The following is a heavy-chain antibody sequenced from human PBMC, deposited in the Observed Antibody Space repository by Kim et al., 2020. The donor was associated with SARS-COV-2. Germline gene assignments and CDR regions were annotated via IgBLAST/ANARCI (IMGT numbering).Heavy chain of an antibody. Sequence: YNPSLKSRVTISVDTSKNQFSLKLSSVTAADTAVYYCAKIYGDYGYYFDYWGQGTLVTVSS. V-gene: IGHV4-39*01. CDR3: AKIYGDYGYYFDY. J-gene: IGHJ4*02. D-gene: IGHD4-17*01.